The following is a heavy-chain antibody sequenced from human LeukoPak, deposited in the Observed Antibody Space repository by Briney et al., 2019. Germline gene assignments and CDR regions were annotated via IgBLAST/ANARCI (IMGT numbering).Heavy chain of an antibody. CDR1: GGSISSGSYY. V-gene: IGHV4-61*02. CDR3: AREDCSSTSCYTGKKYNWFDP. J-gene: IGHJ5*02. CDR2: IYTSGST. D-gene: IGHD2-2*02. Sequence: SETLSLTCTVSGGSISSGSYYWSWIRQPAGKGLEWIGRIYTSGSTNYNPSLKSRVTISVDTSKNQFSLKLSSVTTADTAVYYCAREDCSSTSCYTGKKYNWFDPWGQGTLVTVSS.